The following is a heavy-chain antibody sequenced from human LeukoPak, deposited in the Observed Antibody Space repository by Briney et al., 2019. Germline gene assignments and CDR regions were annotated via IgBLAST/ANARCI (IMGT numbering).Heavy chain of an antibody. J-gene: IGHJ4*02. Sequence: GGSLRLSCAASGFSGGGNYMSWVRPAPGKGVGWGSDIYSDGTTYYADSVKDRFTISKDKFKNTLYLQMNNLRVENTGVYYCASEGEVGAITTLQYWGQGTLVTVSS. CDR1: GFSGGGNY. CDR2: IYSDGTT. D-gene: IGHD1-26*01. CDR3: ASEGEVGAITTLQY. V-gene: IGHV3-66*01.